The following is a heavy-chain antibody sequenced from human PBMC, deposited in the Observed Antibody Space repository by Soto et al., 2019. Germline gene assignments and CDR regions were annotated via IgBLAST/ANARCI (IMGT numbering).Heavy chain of an antibody. J-gene: IGHJ4*02. D-gene: IGHD2-15*01. V-gene: IGHV3-33*01. Sequence: QVQLVESGGGVVQPGRSLRLSCAASGFTFSSYGMHWVRQAPGKGLEWVAVIWYDGSYKYYADSMRCRFTISRDNSRNTLYQQMNSLEAADTGVYYCARDRTPLVVDANSFDFWGQGTLVTVTS. CDR2: IWYDGSYK. CDR3: ARDRTPLVVDANSFDF. CDR1: GFTFSSYG.